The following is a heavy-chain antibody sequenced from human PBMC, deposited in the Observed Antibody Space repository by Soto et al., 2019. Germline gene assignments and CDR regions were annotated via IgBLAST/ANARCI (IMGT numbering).Heavy chain of an antibody. CDR3: ASSYCSGGSCYWFDP. V-gene: IGHV4-31*03. Sequence: QVQLQELGPGLVKPSQTLSLTCTVSGGSISSGGYYWSWIRQHPGKGLEWIGYIYYRGSTYYNPSLKSRVTITVDTSKNQFSLKLSSVTAADTAVYYCASSYCSGGSCYWFDPWGQGTLVTVSS. CDR2: IYYRGST. D-gene: IGHD2-15*01. CDR1: GGSISSGGYY. J-gene: IGHJ5*02.